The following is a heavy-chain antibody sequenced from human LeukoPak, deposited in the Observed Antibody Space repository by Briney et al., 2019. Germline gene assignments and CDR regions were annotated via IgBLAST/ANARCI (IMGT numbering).Heavy chain of an antibody. V-gene: IGHV3-7*01. Sequence: GGSLRLSCAASGFTFSSYWMSWARQAPGKGLEWVANIKQDGSEKYYVDSVKGRFTISRDNAKNSLYLQMNSLRAEDTAVYYCARDSLLPYSSSSLYYYYGMDVWGQGTTVTVSS. CDR1: GFTFSSYW. D-gene: IGHD6-6*01. J-gene: IGHJ6*02. CDR3: ARDSLLPYSSSSLYYYYGMDV. CDR2: IKQDGSEK.